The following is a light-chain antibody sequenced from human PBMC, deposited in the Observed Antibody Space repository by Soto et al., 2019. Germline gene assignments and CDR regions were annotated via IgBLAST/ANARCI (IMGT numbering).Light chain of an antibody. CDR3: AAWDDSLRGYV. CDR1: NSNIAGNT. Sequence: QSALTQPPSASGTPGQRVSISCSGSNSNIAGNTVNWYQQLPGTAPKLLIYSNNQRPSGVPDRFSGSKSGTSASLAISGLQSEDEVDYYCAAWDDSLRGYVFGTGTKVTVL. CDR2: SNN. J-gene: IGLJ1*01. V-gene: IGLV1-44*01.